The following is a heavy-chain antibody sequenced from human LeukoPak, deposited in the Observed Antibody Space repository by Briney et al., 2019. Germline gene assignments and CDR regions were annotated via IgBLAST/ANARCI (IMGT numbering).Heavy chain of an antibody. V-gene: IGHV3-48*03. D-gene: IGHD3-22*01. J-gene: IGHJ4*02. CDR2: ISSSGRTI. Sequence: GRSLRLSCAASGFTFSSYEMNWVRQAPGKGLEGVSYISSSGRTIYYADSVKGRFTISRDNAKNSLYLQMNSLRAEDTAVYYCARDTGAYYDSGGLDYWGQGPLVTVSS. CDR1: GFTFSSYE. CDR3: ARDTGAYYDSGGLDY.